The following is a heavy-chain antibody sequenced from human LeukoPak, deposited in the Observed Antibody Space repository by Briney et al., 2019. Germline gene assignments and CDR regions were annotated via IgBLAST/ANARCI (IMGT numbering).Heavy chain of an antibody. J-gene: IGHJ3*02. CDR1: GGSFSGYY. D-gene: IGHD6-19*01. V-gene: IGHV4-34*01. CDR2: INPSGST. CDR3: ARDSGGPHSGFEI. Sequence: PSETLSLTCAVHGGSFSGYYWSWIRQPPGKGLEWIGEINPSGSTNYNPSLKSRVTISVDTSKNQYSLKMSSVTAADTAVYYCARDSGGPHSGFEIWGQGTMVTASS.